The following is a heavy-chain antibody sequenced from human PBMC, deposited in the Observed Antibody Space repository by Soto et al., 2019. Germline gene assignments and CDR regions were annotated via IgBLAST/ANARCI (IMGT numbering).Heavy chain of an antibody. CDR2: MTGDGRTT. J-gene: IGHJ4*02. CDR3: ATAEVDY. CDR1: GFTFGDYC. V-gene: IGHV3-74*03. Sequence: RSLRISCAASGFTFGDYCMHWVRQPPGKGPEWVSRMTGDGRTTQYADSVKGRFTASRDNAKSTLYLQMNSLRAEDTAVYYCATAEVDYWGPGTLVTVSS.